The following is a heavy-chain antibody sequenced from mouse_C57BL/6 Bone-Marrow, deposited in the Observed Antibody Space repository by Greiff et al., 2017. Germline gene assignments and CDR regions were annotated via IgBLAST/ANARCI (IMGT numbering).Heavy chain of an antibody. V-gene: IGHV1-55*01. CDR2: IYPGSGST. J-gene: IGHJ1*03. CDR3: ARPYYSNYWYFDV. Sequence: VQLQQPGAELVKPWASVQMSCKASCYTFPSSWVTLVEPRPGQGLEWIGDIYPGSGSTNYNEKFKSKATLTVDTSSSTAYMQLSSLTSEDSAVYYCARPYYSNYWYFDVWGTGTTVTVSS. D-gene: IGHD2-5*01. CDR1: CYTFPSSW.